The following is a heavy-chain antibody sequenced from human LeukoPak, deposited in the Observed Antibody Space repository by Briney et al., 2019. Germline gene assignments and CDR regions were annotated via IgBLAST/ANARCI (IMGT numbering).Heavy chain of an antibody. Sequence: GGSLRLSCAASAFTFSGYAMNWVRQAPGKGLEWVSVISGGGDGTYYADSVKGRFTISRDNSKNTLYLHMSSLRADDTAVYYCAKGSGGGMYFFDYWGHGTLVIVSS. CDR2: ISGGGDGT. CDR3: AKGSGGGMYFFDY. V-gene: IGHV3-23*01. CDR1: AFTFSGYA. D-gene: IGHD3-16*01. J-gene: IGHJ4*01.